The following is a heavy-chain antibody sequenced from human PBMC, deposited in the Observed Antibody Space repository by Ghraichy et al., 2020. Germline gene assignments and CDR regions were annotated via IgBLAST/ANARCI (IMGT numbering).Heavy chain of an antibody. D-gene: IGHD2-2*01. J-gene: IGHJ4*02. Sequence: GGSLRLSCAASGFTFSSYAMSWVRQAPGKGLEWVSAISGSGGSTYYADSVKGRFTISRDNSKNTLYLQMNSLRAEDTAVYYCAKSPRDRVVPAAIVGYFDYWGQGTLVTVSS. CDR1: GFTFSSYA. V-gene: IGHV3-23*01. CDR2: ISGSGGST. CDR3: AKSPRDRVVPAAIVGYFDY.